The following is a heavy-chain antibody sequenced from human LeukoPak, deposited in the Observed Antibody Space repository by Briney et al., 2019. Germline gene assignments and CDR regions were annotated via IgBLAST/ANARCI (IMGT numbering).Heavy chain of an antibody. J-gene: IGHJ6*02. Sequence: PGGSLRLSCAASGFTFSSYAMHGVRQAPGKGLEGVAVIAYDGSKKYYADSVKGRFPISRDNSNNPLYLQMNSLRAEATAVYYCARDGSGSYYYYYGMDVWGQGTTVTVSS. V-gene: IGHV3-30*04. CDR1: GFTFSSYA. CDR3: ARDGSGSYYYYYGMDV. CDR2: IAYDGSKK. D-gene: IGHD3-10*01.